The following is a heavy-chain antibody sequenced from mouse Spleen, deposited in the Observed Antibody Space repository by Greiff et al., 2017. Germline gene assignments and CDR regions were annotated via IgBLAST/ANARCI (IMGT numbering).Heavy chain of an antibody. V-gene: IGHV3-6*01. CDR3: GTTATWFAY. Sequence: ESGPGLVKPSQSLSLTCSVTGYSITSGYYWNWIRQFPGNKLEWMGYISYDGSNNYNPSLKNRISITRDTSKNQFFLKLNSVTTEDTATYYCGTTATWFAYWGQGTLVTVSA. J-gene: IGHJ3*01. CDR1: GYSITSGYY. D-gene: IGHD1-2*01. CDR2: ISYDGSN.